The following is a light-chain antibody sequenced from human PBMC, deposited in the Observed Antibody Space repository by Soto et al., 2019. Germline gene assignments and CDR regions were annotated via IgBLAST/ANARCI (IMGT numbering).Light chain of an antibody. V-gene: IGKV1-39*01. CDR2: VAS. J-gene: IGKJ2*01. Sequence: DIQMTQSPSSLSASVGDRVTITCRASQSISSYLNWYQQKPGKAPDLLIYVASSLQSGVPSRFSGSGSGTDFTLTISSLQPEDSATYYCQQSYSVPYTFGQGTKMEIK. CDR3: QQSYSVPYT. CDR1: QSISSY.